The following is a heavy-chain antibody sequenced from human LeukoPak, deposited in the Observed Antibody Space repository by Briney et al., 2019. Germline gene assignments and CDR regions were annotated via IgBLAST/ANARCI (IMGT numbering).Heavy chain of an antibody. J-gene: IGHJ5*02. CDR1: GGSISSGDYY. CDR3: ARAGRYCSSTSCYIWFDP. Sequence: PSEPLSLTCTVSGGSISSGDYYWSWIRQPPGKGLEWIGYIYYSGSTYYHPSLKSRVIIAVDTSKNQFSLKLSSVTAADTAVYYCARAGRYCSSTSCYIWFDPWGQGTLVTVSS. V-gene: IGHV4-30-4*01. CDR2: IYYSGST. D-gene: IGHD2-2*02.